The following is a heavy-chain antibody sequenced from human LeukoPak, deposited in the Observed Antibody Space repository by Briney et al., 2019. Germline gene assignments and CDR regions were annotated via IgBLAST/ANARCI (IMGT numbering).Heavy chain of an antibody. CDR2: IIPIFGTA. D-gene: IGHD2/OR15-2a*01. CDR3: ARDRRGYYYYYGMDV. V-gene: IGHV1-69*13. Sequence: SVKVSCKASGGTFSSYAISWVRQAPGQGLEWMGGIIPIFGTANYAQKFQGRVTITADESTSTAYMELSSLRSEDTAVYYCARDRRGYYYYYGMDVWGQGTTVTVSS. J-gene: IGHJ6*02. CDR1: GGTFSSYA.